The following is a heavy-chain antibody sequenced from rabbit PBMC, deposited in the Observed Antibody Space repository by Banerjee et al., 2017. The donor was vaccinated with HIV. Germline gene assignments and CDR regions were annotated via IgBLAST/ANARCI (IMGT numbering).Heavy chain of an antibody. CDR1: GFSFSNKAV. J-gene: IGHJ4*01. CDR2: IAGDSSGST. Sequence: QEQLVESGGGLVKPEGSLKLSRTASGFSFSNKAVMCWVRQAPGKGPEWIACIAGDSSGSTYYASWAKGRFTISKTSSTTVTLQMTSLTAADTATYFCAREGITGAPWDLWGPGTLVTVS. V-gene: IGHV1S45*01. D-gene: IGHD7-1*01. CDR3: AREGITGAPWDL.